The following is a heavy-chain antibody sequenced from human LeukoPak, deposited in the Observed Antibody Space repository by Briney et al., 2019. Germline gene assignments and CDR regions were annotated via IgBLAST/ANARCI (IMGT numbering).Heavy chain of an antibody. J-gene: IGHJ4*02. CDR2: IYYSDST. CDR1: GRSISSGGYY. D-gene: IGHD6-13*01. CDR3: ARDLGRRGSSWSYYFDY. Sequence: PSDTLSLTCSVSGRSISSGGYYWSWIRQHPAKGLERIGYIYYSDSTYYNPSLKSRVTISVDTSKNQYSLKLSSVTAADTAVYYSARDLGRRGSSWSYYFDYWGQGTLVTVSS. V-gene: IGHV4-31*03.